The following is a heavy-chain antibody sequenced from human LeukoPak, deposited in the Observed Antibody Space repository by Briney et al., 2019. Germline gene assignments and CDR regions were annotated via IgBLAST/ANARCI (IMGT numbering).Heavy chain of an antibody. CDR2: IRSKTDGGTT. D-gene: IGHD6-19*01. V-gene: IGHV3-15*01. J-gene: IGHJ4*02. CDR1: GFTLKNAW. CDR3: AKDAASSGWPIDY. Sequence: GGSLRLSCVASGFTLKNAWMSWVRQAPGKGLEWVGRIRSKTDGGTTDYAAPVKGRFTISRDDSKNTLYLQMNSLRAEDTALYYCAKDAASSGWPIDYWGQGTLVTVSS.